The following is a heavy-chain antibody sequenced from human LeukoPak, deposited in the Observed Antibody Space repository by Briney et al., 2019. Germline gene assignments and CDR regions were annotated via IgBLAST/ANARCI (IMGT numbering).Heavy chain of an antibody. J-gene: IGHJ4*02. D-gene: IGHD6-13*01. V-gene: IGHV3-33*08. CDR3: ARARYSSSWPIPDY. CDR1: GFTFRSYT. CDR2: IWYDGSNK. Sequence: GGSLRLSCAASGFTFRSYTMNWVRQAPGKGLEWVAVIWYDGSNKYYADSVKGRFTISRDNSKNTLYLQMNSLRAEDTAVYYCARARYSSSWPIPDYWGQGTLVTVSS.